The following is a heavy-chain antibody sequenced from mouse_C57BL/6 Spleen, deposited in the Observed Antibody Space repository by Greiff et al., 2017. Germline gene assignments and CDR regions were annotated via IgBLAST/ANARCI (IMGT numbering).Heavy chain of an antibody. CDR2: IRNKANGYTT. D-gene: IGHD1-1*01. V-gene: IGHV7-3*01. Sequence: EVQVVESGGGLVQPGGSLSLSCAASGFTFTDYYMSWVRQPPGKALEWLGFIRNKANGYTTEYSASVKGRFTISRDNSQSILYLQMNALRAEDSATYYCARYKILQNAMDYWGQGTSVTVSS. CDR1: GFTFTDYY. CDR3: ARYKILQNAMDY. J-gene: IGHJ4*01.